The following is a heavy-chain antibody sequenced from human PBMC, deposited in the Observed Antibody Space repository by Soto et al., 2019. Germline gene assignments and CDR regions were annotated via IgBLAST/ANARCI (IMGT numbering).Heavy chain of an antibody. CDR3: ARHETLKGDYDY. D-gene: IGHD4-17*01. CDR2: IYYSGST. J-gene: IGHJ4*02. CDR1: GGSISSYC. V-gene: IGHV4-59*08. Sequence: SETLSLTCTVSGGSISSYCWSWIRQPPGKGLEWIGYIYYSGSTNNNPSLKSRVTISVDTSKNQLSLKLSSVTAADTAVYYCARHETLKGDYDYWGQGNLVTVS.